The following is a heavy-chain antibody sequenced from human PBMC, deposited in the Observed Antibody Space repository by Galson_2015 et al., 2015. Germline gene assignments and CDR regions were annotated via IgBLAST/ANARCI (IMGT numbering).Heavy chain of an antibody. V-gene: IGHV3-74*01. Sequence: SLRLSCAASGFTFSNYWIHWVRQDSGKGLVWVGGISGDGGTRRYADSVEGRLSISRDNARNTLYVQMNSLRAEDTAVYYCVRSKSDWYGGSGDAVDIWGQGTKVTVSS. CDR1: GFTFSNYW. D-gene: IGHD3-16*01. CDR3: VRSKSDWYGGSGDAVDI. CDR2: ISGDGGTR. J-gene: IGHJ3*02.